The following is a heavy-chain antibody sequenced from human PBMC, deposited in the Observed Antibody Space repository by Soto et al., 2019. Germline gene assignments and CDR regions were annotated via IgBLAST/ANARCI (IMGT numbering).Heavy chain of an antibody. V-gene: IGHV3-7*01. J-gene: IGHJ4*02. CDR3: ARNHAAYYDSSGYYSRHFDY. D-gene: IGHD3-22*01. CDR2: IKQDGSEK. Sequence: GGSLRLSCAASGFTFSSYWMSWVRQAPGKGLEWVANIKQDGSEKYYVDSVKGRFTISRDNAKNSLYLQMNSLRAEDTAVYYCARNHAAYYDSSGYYSRHFDYWGQGTLVTVSS. CDR1: GFTFSSYW.